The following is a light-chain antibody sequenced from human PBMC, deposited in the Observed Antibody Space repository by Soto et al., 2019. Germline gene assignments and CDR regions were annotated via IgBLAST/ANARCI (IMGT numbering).Light chain of an antibody. J-gene: IGLJ1*01. Sequence: QSALTQPASVSGSPGQSITISCTGTSSDIGTYNYVSWYQQHSGQAPKLMIYDVSNRPSGVSDRFSGSKSGNTASLTISGLQAEDEADYYCYSCSRSSGTRYVFGTGTKLTVL. CDR3: YSCSRSSGTRYV. CDR2: DVS. CDR1: SSDIGTYNY. V-gene: IGLV2-14*03.